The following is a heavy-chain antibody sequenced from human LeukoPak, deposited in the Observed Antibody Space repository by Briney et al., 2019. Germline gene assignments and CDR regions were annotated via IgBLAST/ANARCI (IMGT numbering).Heavy chain of an antibody. Sequence: ASVKVSCKASGYTFTSYYMHWVRQAPGQGLEWMGIINPSGGSTSYAQKFQGRVTMTRDTSTSTVYMELSSLRSDDTAVYYCARLRYCSGGSCYGVDYWGPGTLVTVSS. V-gene: IGHV1-46*01. CDR1: GYTFTSYY. CDR3: ARLRYCSGGSCYGVDY. J-gene: IGHJ4*02. CDR2: INPSGGST. D-gene: IGHD2-15*01.